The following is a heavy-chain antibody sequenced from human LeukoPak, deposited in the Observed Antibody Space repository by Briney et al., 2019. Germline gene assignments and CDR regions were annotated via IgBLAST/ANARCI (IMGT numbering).Heavy chain of an antibody. CDR1: GYTFTGYY. D-gene: IGHD3-9*01. Sequence: GASVKVSCKASGYTFTGYYMHWVRQAPGQGLEWMGWINPNSGGTNYAQKVQGRVTMPRDTSISTAYMELSRLRSDDTAVYYCATLGNAYLRYFDWLFGYWGQGTLVTVSS. CDR2: INPNSGGT. V-gene: IGHV1-2*02. J-gene: IGHJ4*02. CDR3: ATLGNAYLRYFDWLFGY.